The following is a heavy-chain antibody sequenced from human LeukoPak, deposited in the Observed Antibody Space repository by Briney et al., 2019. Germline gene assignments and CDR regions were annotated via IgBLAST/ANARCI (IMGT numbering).Heavy chain of an antibody. J-gene: IGHJ6*03. Sequence: PSETLSLTCAVYGGSFSGYYWSWIRQPPRKGLEWIGYIYYSGSTNYNPSLKSRVTISVDTSKNQFSLKLSSVTAADTAVYYCARETSQKGAHYMDVWGKGTTVTISS. D-gene: IGHD3-16*01. V-gene: IGHV4-59*01. CDR3: ARETSQKGAHYMDV. CDR1: GGSFSGYY. CDR2: IYYSGST.